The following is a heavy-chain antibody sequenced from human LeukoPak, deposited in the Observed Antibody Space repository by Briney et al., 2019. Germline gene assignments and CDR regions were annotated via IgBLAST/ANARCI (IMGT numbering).Heavy chain of an antibody. J-gene: IGHJ4*02. Sequence: PSQTLSLTCTVSGGSISSGSYYWSWIRQPAGKGLEWIGRIYTSGSTNYNPSLKSRVPISVDTSKNQFSLKLSSVTAADTAVYYCARVGEYSSSSGGFDYWGQGTLVTVSS. V-gene: IGHV4-61*02. CDR3: ARVGEYSSSSGGFDY. CDR2: IYTSGST. D-gene: IGHD6-6*01. CDR1: GGSISSGSYY.